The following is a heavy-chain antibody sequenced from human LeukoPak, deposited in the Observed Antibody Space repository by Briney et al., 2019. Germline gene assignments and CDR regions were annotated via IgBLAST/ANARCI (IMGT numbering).Heavy chain of an antibody. CDR2: ISTSSIYI. CDR1: GFTFSSNT. CDR3: ARGGARGNWFDP. V-gene: IGHV3-21*01. D-gene: IGHD1-26*01. J-gene: IGHJ5*02. Sequence: GGSLRLSCVASGFTFSSNTMNWVRQAPGKGLEWVSSISTSSIYIYNADSVKGRFTISRDNARKSLYLQMNSLRAEDTAVYYCARGGARGNWFDPWGQGTLVTVSS.